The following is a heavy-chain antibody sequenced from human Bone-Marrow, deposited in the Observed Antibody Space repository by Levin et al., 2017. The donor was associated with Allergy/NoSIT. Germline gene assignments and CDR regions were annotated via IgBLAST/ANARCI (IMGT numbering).Heavy chain of an antibody. J-gene: IGHJ4*02. CDR1: GFTFSRYE. V-gene: IGHV3-48*03. D-gene: IGHD3-16*02. Sequence: SCAASGFTFSRYEMNWVRQAPGKGLEWLSHITTSGGAVDYADSVKGRFTISRDNAKNSLYLQMNSLRAADTAVYYCARVYDYMWGSYRPLDYWGQGTLVTVSS. CDR2: ITTSGGAV. CDR3: ARVYDYMWGSYRPLDY.